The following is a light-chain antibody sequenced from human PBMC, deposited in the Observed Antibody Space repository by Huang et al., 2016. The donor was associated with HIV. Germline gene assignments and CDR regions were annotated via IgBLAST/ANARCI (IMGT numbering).Light chain of an antibody. J-gene: IGKJ1*01. Sequence: EIVMTQSPATLSVSPGERATLSCRASQGVSNNIAWYQQKPGQTPRLRIHGASTRATGIAAKFSGRGSGTDFTLTITSLQPEDSAVYYCQHYNNWPPWTFGPGTQVEI. CDR2: GAS. CDR3: QHYNNWPPWT. V-gene: IGKV3D-15*01. CDR1: QGVSNN.